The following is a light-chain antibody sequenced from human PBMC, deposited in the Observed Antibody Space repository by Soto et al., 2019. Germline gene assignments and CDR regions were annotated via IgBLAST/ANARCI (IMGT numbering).Light chain of an antibody. CDR3: QQYGSSPRVYT. Sequence: EIVLTQSPGTLSLSPGERATLSCRASQSVSSSSLAWYQQRPGQAPRLLIYGASSRATGIADRFSGSGSGTDFILTISRLELEDFAVYYCQQYGSSPRVYTFGQGTKLEIK. CDR1: QSVSSSS. CDR2: GAS. J-gene: IGKJ2*01. V-gene: IGKV3-20*01.